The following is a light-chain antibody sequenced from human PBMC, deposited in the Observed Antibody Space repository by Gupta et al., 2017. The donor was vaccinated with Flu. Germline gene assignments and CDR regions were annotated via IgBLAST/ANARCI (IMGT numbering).Light chain of an antibody. CDR3: QQYNSYSQA. CDR2: RAS. J-gene: IGKJ1*01. CDR1: QTINYW. Sequence: DIQMTQSPSTLSASVGDRVTITCRASQTINYWLAWYQQKPGKAPKLLVYRASVLEDGVPSRFSGSGSGTDFTLTISSLQPDDFATYYCQQYNSYSQAFGQGTKVEIK. V-gene: IGKV1-5*03.